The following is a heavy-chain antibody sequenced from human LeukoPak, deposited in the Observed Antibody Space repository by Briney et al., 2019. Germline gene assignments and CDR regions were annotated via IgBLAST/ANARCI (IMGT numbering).Heavy chain of an antibody. V-gene: IGHV3-30*03. J-gene: IGHJ6*02. CDR1: GFTFSNYG. CDR2: VSYDGVNN. CDR3: ARSPIVVRPTYSYYYGMDV. D-gene: IGHD2-15*01. Sequence: GSLRLSCAASGFTFSNYGMNWVRQAPGKGLEWVAVVSYDGVNNYYADSVKGRFTISRDNSRNTLYLQVNSLKAEDTAVYYCARSPIVVRPTYSYYYGMDVWGQGTTVTVSS.